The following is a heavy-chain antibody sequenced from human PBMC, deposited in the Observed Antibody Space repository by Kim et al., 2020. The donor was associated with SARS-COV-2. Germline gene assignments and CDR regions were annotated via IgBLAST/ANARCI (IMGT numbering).Heavy chain of an antibody. J-gene: IGHJ4*02. CDR3: ARGDSGSYYFPAIFDY. Sequence: KFQGRVTITADESTSTAYMELSSLRSEDTAVYYCARGDSGSYYFPAIFDYWGQGTLVTVSS. D-gene: IGHD1-26*01. V-gene: IGHV1-69*01.